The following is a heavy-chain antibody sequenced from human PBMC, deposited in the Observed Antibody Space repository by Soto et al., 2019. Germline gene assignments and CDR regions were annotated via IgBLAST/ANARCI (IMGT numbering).Heavy chain of an antibody. D-gene: IGHD3-3*01. J-gene: IGHJ6*02. Sequence: PSETLSLTCTVSGGSISISSYYWGWIRQPPGKGLEWIGSIYYSGSTYYNPSLKSRVTISVDTSKNQFSLKLSSVTAADTAAYYCVKVPQSITIFGVVIPYYYGMDVWGQGTTVTVSS. V-gene: IGHV4-39*01. CDR3: VKVPQSITIFGVVIPYYYGMDV. CDR2: IYYSGST. CDR1: GGSISISSYY.